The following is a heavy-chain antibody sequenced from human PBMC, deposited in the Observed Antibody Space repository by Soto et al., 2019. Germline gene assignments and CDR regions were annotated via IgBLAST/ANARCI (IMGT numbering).Heavy chain of an antibody. J-gene: IGHJ3*01. D-gene: IGHD4-17*01. CDR2: ISGGSGST. V-gene: IGHV3-23*01. Sequence: GGSLRLSCAASGFTFSSYAMSWVRQAPGKGLEWVSGISGGSGSTYYADSVKGRFTISRDNTKNTLYLQMNSLRAEDTAVYYCAKERPGTTVTGDAFDLWGQGTMVTVSS. CDR3: AKERPGTTVTGDAFDL. CDR1: GFTFSSYA.